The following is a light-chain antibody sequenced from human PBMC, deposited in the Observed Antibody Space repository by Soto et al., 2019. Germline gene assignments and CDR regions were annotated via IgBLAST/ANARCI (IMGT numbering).Light chain of an antibody. J-gene: IGLJ2*01. CDR2: GNS. CDR1: SSNIGACYD. V-gene: IGLV1-40*01. CDR3: QSYDSSLSGL. Sequence: QSVLTQPPSVSGAPGQRVTISCTGSSSNIGACYDVHWYQQLPGTAPKLLIYGNSNRPSGVPDRFSGSKSGTSASLAITGLQAEDEADYYCQSYDSSLSGLFGGGTKLTVL.